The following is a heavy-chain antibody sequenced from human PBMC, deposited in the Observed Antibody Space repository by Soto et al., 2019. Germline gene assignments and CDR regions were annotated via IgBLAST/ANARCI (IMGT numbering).Heavy chain of an antibody. D-gene: IGHD2-2*03. J-gene: IGHJ4*02. CDR1: EFTFGGLG. Sequence: QAGGSLRLSCAAPEFTFGGLGLSWVRQSPGRGLEWVSTISRDEDNTHYADSVNGRFTISKDRSTNTLHLHMASLRAEDTAMYYCVSWMSAHFDYWGQGTLVTVSS. CDR3: VSWMSAHFDY. V-gene: IGHV3-23*01. CDR2: ISRDEDNT.